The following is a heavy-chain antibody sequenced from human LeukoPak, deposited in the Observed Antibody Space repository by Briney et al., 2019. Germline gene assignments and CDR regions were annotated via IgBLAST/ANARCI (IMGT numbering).Heavy chain of an antibody. J-gene: IGHJ6*02. CDR1: GYTFTGYY. CDR3: ASLSQYYYGSGSYYNVAYYYYGMDV. V-gene: IGHV1-2*02. Sequence: ASVKVSCKASGYTFTGYYMHWVRQAPGQGLEWMGWNNPNSGGTNYAQKFQGRVTMTRDTSISTAYMELSRLRPDDTAVYYCASLSQYYYGSGSYYNVAYYYYGMDVWGQGTTVTVSS. D-gene: IGHD3-10*01. CDR2: NNPNSGGT.